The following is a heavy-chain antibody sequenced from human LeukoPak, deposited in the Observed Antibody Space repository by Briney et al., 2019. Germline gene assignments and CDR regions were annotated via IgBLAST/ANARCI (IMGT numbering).Heavy chain of an antibody. V-gene: IGHV5-10-1*01. CDR1: AYRFTGYW. CDR3: ARHMDYWYFDL. CDR2: IDPSDSYT. Sequence: GESLKISCQASAYRFTGYWISWVRQMPGKGLEWMGRIDPSDSYTSYSPSFQGHVTISTDKSISTVYLQWSSPKASDTAMYHCARHMDYWYFDLWGRGTLVTVSS. J-gene: IGHJ2*01.